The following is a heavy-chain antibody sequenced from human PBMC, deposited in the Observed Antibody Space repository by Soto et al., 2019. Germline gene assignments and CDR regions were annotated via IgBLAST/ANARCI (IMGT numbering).Heavy chain of an antibody. CDR3: ARHRSPGTSSWYGVVC. CDR1: GGSINSYY. D-gene: IGHD6-13*01. Sequence: QVQLQESGPGLVKPSETLSLTCTVSGGSINSYYWSWIRQPPGKGLEWIGYIYSSGSTNYNPSLKSRVSISVDASKNQFSLNLNAVTAADTALYYCARHRSPGTSSWYGVVCWGQGTLVTVSS. CDR2: IYSSGST. V-gene: IGHV4-59*08. J-gene: IGHJ4*02.